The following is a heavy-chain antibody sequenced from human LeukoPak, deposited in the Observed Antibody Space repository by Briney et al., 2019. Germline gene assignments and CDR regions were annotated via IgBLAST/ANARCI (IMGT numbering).Heavy chain of an antibody. CDR2: IYNTGST. J-gene: IGHJ4*02. CDR3: ASGDNHYYGSGSYGDFDY. D-gene: IGHD3-10*01. Sequence: PGGSLRLSCAASGFTFDDYAMHWVRQAPGKGLEWVSVIYNTGSTFYADSVKGRFTISRDNAKNTLYLQMNSLRAEDTAVYYCASGDNHYYGSGSYGDFDYWGQGTLVTVSS. CDR1: GFTFDDYA. V-gene: IGHV3-9*01.